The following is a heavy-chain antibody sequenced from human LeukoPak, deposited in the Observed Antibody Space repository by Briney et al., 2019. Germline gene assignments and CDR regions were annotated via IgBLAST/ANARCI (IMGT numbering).Heavy chain of an antibody. D-gene: IGHD3-16*01. CDR3: ARGGDDTTQVVWGRKSWFDP. J-gene: IGHJ5*02. Sequence: SETLSLTCAVYGGSFSGYYWSWIRQPPGKGLEWIGEINHSGSTNYNPSLKSRVTISVDTSKNQFSLKLSSVTAADTAVYYCARGGDDTTQVVWGRKSWFDPWGQGTLVTVSS. CDR1: GGSFSGYY. V-gene: IGHV4-34*01. CDR2: INHSGST.